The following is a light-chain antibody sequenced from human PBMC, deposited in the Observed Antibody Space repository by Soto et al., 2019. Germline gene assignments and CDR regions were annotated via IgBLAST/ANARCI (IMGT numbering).Light chain of an antibody. J-gene: IGLJ1*01. CDR2: EVT. CDR3: ASYRSANTLVV. Sequence: QSVLAQPASVSGSPGQSITISCSGTSRDIGNYNYVSWYQHHPGKAPKLMIYEVTSRPSGVSDRFSGSKSGMTASLTISGLQPEDEADYFCASYRSANTLVVFGTGTKVTVL. V-gene: IGLV2-14*01. CDR1: SRDIGNYNY.